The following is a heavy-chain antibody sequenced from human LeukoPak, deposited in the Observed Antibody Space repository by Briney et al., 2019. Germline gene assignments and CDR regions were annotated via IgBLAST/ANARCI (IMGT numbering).Heavy chain of an antibody. J-gene: IGHJ4*02. CDR3: ARDSLALRYFDWLFTPVFDY. V-gene: IGHV7-4-1*01. CDR2: INTNTGNP. D-gene: IGHD3-9*01. Sequence: GASVKVSCKASGYTFTSYDINWVRQAPGQGLEWMGYINTNTGNPTYAQAFTGRFVFSLDTSVSTAYLQIASLKADDTAMYYCARDSLALRYFDWLFTPVFDYWGQGTLVTVSS. CDR1: GYTFTSYD.